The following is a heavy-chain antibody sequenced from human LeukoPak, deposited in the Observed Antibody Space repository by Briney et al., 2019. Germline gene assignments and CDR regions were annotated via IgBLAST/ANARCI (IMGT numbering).Heavy chain of an antibody. D-gene: IGHD6-19*01. CDR1: GFTFSSYS. CDR3: ARVKLDPRIAVAGSFDY. J-gene: IGHJ4*02. CDR2: ISSSSSYI. V-gene: IGHV3-21*01. Sequence: GGSLRLSCPASGFTFSSYSMNWVRQAPGKGLEWVSSISSSSSYIYYADSVKGRFTISRDNAKNSLYLQMNSLRAEDTAVYYCARVKLDPRIAVAGSFDYWGQGTLVTVSS.